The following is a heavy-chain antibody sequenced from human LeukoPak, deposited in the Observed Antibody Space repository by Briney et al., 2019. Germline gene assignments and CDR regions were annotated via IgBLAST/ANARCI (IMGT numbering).Heavy chain of an antibody. CDR1: GFTFSSYW. V-gene: IGHV3-73*01. CDR3: TSKTYYYDSSGYYYVDY. D-gene: IGHD3-22*01. J-gene: IGHJ4*02. Sequence: GGSLRLSCAASGFTFSSYWMSWVRQASGKGLEWVGRIRSKGNSYASADAASVKVRFTSSRDDSKNTAYLQMNSLKTEDTAVYYCTSKTYYYDSSGYYYVDYWGQGTLVTVSS. CDR2: IRSKGNSYAS.